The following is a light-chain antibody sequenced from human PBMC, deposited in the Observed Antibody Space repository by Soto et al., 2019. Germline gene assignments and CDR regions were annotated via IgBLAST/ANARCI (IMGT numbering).Light chain of an antibody. V-gene: IGKV1-5*01. CDR3: QGYRT. J-gene: IGKJ1*01. CDR2: DAS. CDR1: QSISTW. Sequence: DIQMSQSPSTLSACLGDRVTITCRASQSISTWLAWYQQRPGKAPKLLIFDASSLESGVPSRFSGSGSGTDFTLTISSLQPEDFATYYCQGYRTFGQGTKVDIK.